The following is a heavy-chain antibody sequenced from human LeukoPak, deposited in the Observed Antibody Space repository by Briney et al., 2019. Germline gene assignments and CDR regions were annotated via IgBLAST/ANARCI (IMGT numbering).Heavy chain of an antibody. CDR3: ARASGWSQPYYLDH. V-gene: IGHV3-23*01. Sequence: GGSLRLSCAASGFTFSSYAMSWVRQAPGKGLEWVSAISGSGGSTYYADSVKGRFTISRDNSKKTLYLQMNSLRAEDTAVYYCARASGWSQPYYLDHWGQGTLVTVSS. CDR1: GFTFSSYA. J-gene: IGHJ4*02. CDR2: ISGSGGST. D-gene: IGHD6-19*01.